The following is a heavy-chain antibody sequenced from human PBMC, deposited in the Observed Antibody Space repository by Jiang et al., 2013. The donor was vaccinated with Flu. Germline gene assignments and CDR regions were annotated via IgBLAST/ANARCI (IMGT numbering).Heavy chain of an antibody. CDR2: IYYSGTT. J-gene: IGHJ2*01. V-gene: IGHV4-39*01. CDR3: GRIVVVITMNWYFDL. CDR1: GGSISSSSYY. Sequence: PGLVKPSETLSLTCTVSGGSISSSSYYWGWVRQPPGKGLEWIGSIYYSGTTYYNPSLKSRFAISVDTSKSQFSLKLSSVTAADTAVYYCGRIVVVITMNWYFDLWGRGTLVTVSS. D-gene: IGHD3-22*01.